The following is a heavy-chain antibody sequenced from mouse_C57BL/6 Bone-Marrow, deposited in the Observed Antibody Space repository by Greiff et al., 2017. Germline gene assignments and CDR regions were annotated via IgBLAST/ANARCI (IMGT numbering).Heavy chain of an antibody. D-gene: IGHD2-12*01. CDR3: SRYSYFVPWYFDV. V-gene: IGHV1-55*01. CDR1: GYTFTSYW. Sequence: VQLQQPGAELVKPGASVKMSCKASGYTFTSYWITWVKQRPGQGLEWIGDIYPGSGSTNYNEKFKSKATLTVDTSSSPAYMQLSSLTSEYSAVYYYSRYSYFVPWYFDVWGTGTTVTVSS. J-gene: IGHJ1*03. CDR2: IYPGSGST.